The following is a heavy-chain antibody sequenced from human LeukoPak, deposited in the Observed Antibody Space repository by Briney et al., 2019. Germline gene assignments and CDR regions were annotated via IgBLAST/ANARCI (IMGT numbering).Heavy chain of an antibody. D-gene: IGHD3-9*01. CDR2: IIPIFGTA. CDR3: ARCSGILTRAFDI. V-gene: IGHV1-69*13. Sequence: SVKVSCKASGGTFSSYAISWVRQAPGQGLKWMGGIIPIFGTANYAQKFQGRVTITADESTSTAYMELSSLRSEDTAVYYCARCSGILTRAFDIWGQGTMVTVSS. J-gene: IGHJ3*02. CDR1: GGTFSSYA.